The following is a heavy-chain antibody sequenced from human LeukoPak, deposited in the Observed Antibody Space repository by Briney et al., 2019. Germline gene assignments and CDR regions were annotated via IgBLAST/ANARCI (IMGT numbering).Heavy chain of an antibody. D-gene: IGHD6-19*01. J-gene: IGHJ4*02. V-gene: IGHV1-69*13. CDR1: GYTFTSYG. CDR3: AREVAVAGFDY. Sequence: VKVSCKASGYTFTSYGISWVRQAPGQGLEWMGGIIPIFGTANYAQKFQGRVTTTADESTSTAYMELSSLRSEDTAVYYCAREVAVAGFDYWGQGTLITVSS. CDR2: IIPIFGTA.